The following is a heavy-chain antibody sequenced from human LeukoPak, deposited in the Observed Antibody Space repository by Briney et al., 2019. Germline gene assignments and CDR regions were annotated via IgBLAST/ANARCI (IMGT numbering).Heavy chain of an antibody. CDR1: GGTFSSYA. CDR2: IIPILGIA. CDR3: ARGGGDYDILTGYPPFDY. Sequence: SVKVSCKASGGTFSSYAISWVRQAPGQGLEWMGRIIPILGIANYAQKFQGRVTITADKSTSAAYMELSSLRSEDTAVYYCARGGGDYDILTGYPPFDYWGQGTLVTVSS. V-gene: IGHV1-69*04. D-gene: IGHD3-9*01. J-gene: IGHJ4*02.